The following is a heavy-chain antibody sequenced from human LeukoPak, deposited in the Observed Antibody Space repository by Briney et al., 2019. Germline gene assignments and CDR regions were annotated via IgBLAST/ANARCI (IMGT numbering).Heavy chain of an antibody. V-gene: IGHV3-7*01. D-gene: IGHD3-3*01. J-gene: IGHJ6*03. Sequence: GSLRLSCAASGFTFSNYWMSWVRQAPGKGLEWVANIKQDGSEKYYVDSVKGRFTISRDNAKNSLYLQMNSLRAEDTAVYYCARPPGSDFWSGYSYYYYYMDVWGKGTTVTVSS. CDR1: GFTFSNYW. CDR3: ARPPGSDFWSGYSYYYYYMDV. CDR2: IKQDGSEK.